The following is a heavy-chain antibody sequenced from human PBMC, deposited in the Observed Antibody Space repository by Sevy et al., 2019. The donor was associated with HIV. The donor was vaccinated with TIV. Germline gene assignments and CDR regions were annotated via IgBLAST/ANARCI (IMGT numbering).Heavy chain of an antibody. Sequence: SETLSLTWTVSGGSVSSGSYFWSWIRQPPGKGLEWIGYIHYSGSTNYNPSLKSRVTISVDTSKNQFSLDLSSVTAADTAVYYCARDSVTYPYYSDYWGQGTLVTVSS. CDR1: GGSVSSGSYF. D-gene: IGHD1-26*01. V-gene: IGHV4-61*01. J-gene: IGHJ4*02. CDR2: IHYSGST. CDR3: ARDSVTYPYYSDY.